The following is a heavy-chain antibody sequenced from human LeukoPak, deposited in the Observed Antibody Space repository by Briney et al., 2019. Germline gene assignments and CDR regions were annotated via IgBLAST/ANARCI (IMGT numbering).Heavy chain of an antibody. D-gene: IGHD6-13*01. CDR2: IWYDGTNK. J-gene: IGHJ6*02. CDR1: GFTFSNFG. V-gene: IGHV3-33*08. CDR3: ARDVRVAAAGTASYYYYYGMDV. Sequence: PGGSLRLSCAASGFTFSNFGMHWVRQAPGKGLEWVAVIWYDGTNKYYVDSVKGRFTISRDNSENTLYLQMNSLRAEDTAVYYCARDVRVAAAGTASYYYYYGMDVWGQGTTVTVSS.